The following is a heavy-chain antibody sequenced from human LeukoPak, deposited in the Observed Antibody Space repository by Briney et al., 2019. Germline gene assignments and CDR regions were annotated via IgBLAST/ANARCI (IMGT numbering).Heavy chain of an antibody. J-gene: IGHJ6*02. CDR2: ISGSGGIT. Sequence: PGGSLRLSCAASGFTFSSYATSWVRQAPGKGLEWVSAISGSGGITYYADSVKGRFTISRDISKNTLYLQMNSLRAEDTAVYYCAKAPPSSYYYYYGMDVWGQGTTVTVSS. D-gene: IGHD6-13*01. CDR3: AKAPPSSYYYYYGMDV. CDR1: GFTFSSYA. V-gene: IGHV3-23*01.